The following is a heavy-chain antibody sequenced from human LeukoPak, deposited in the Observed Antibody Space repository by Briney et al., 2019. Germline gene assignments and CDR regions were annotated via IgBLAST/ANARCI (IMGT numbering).Heavy chain of an antibody. CDR2: INHSGST. V-gene: IGHV4-34*01. J-gene: IGHJ4*02. CDR1: GGSFSGYY. CDR3: AREGRYYDFWSGYSPLASD. D-gene: IGHD3-3*01. Sequence: SETLSLTCAVYGGSFSGYYWSWIRQPPGKGLEWIGEINHSGSTNYNPSLKSRVTISVDTSKNQFSLKLSSVTAADTAVYYCAREGRYYDFWSGYSPLASDWGQGTLVTVSS.